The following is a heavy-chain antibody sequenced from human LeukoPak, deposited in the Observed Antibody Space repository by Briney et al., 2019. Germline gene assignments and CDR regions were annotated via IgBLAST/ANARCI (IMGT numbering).Heavy chain of an antibody. CDR2: ISYDGSKK. CDR1: GFPFSTYA. CDR3: AGGDPYRGYDYPGV. J-gene: IGHJ4*02. V-gene: IGHV3-30*04. D-gene: IGHD5-12*01. Sequence: QPGGSLRLSCSASGFPFSTYAMHSVRQAPGKGLEWVTIISYDGSKKYYADSVRGRFTISRENSKNPLYLQMNSLRLADTALYYCAGGDPYRGYDYPGVWGQGTLVTVSS.